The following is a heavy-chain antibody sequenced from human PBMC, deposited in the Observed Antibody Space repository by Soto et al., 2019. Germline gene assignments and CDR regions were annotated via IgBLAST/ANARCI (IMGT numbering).Heavy chain of an antibody. CDR3: ARLGPYGSETYSFRHNWFDP. CDR2: VSASGLNT. D-gene: IGHD3-10*01. J-gene: IGHJ5*02. V-gene: IGHV3-23*01. CDR1: GFTFSSYW. Sequence: GGSLRLSCAASGFTFSSYWMSWVRQAPGKGLEWVSSVSASGLNTDYADPVQGRFTISRDNSKNTVYLQMNSLRGEDTAIYYCARLGPYGSETYSFRHNWFDPWGQGTLVTVSS.